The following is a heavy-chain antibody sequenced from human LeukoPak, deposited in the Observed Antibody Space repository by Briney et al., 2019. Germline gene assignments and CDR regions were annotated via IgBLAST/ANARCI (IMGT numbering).Heavy chain of an antibody. CDR1: GYSFTSYW. CDR2: IYPGDSET. J-gene: IGHJ5*02. CDR3: ARRTSGHWFDP. Sequence: GESLKISCKGSGYSFTSYWIGWVRQMPGKGLEWMGSIYPGDSETRYSPSFQGQVTTSADKSISTAYLQWSSLKASDTAMYYCARRTSGHWFDPWGQGTLVTVSS. V-gene: IGHV5-51*01.